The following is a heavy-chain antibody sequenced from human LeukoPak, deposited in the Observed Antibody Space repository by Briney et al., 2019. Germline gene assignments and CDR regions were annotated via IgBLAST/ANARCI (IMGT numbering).Heavy chain of an antibody. CDR1: GFTFSNSA. J-gene: IGHJ4*01. Sequence: GGSLRLSCAASGFTFSNSAMSWVRQAPGKGLEWVSTLSGSGITTYYADSVKGRFTISRDNSKNTPYLQMNSLRAEDTAVYYCAKGIYSSGWSYFDYWGHGTLVTVSS. CDR3: AKGIYSSGWSYFDY. CDR2: LSGSGITT. D-gene: IGHD6-19*01. V-gene: IGHV3-23*01.